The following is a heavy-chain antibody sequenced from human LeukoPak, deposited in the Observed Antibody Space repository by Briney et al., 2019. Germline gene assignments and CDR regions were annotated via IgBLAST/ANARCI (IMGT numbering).Heavy chain of an antibody. CDR2: IDRGVGSTRI. V-gene: IGHV3-23*01. J-gene: IGHJ4*02. Sequence: GGSLRLSCAASGFTLSIFDMSWVRQAPGRGLECVSGIDRGVGSTRIYYADSVKGRFTISRDNSKNTLYLQMNNLRDDDTAVYYCAKGSCGYSYGCPFDYWGQRTLVTVSS. CDR3: AKGSCGYSYGCPFDY. D-gene: IGHD5-18*01. CDR1: GFTLSIFD.